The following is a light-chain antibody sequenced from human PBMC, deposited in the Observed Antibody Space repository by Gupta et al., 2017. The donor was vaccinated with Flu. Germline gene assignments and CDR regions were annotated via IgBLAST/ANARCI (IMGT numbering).Light chain of an antibody. J-gene: IGLJ1*01. CDR2: EVS. CDR1: SSDVGSYNR. Sequence: SVTISCTGTSSDVGSYNRVSWYQQPPGTAPKLMIFEVSNRPSGVPDRFSGSKSGNTASLTISGLQAEDEADYYSSSYTSSSTAVFGTGTKVTVL. V-gene: IGLV2-18*02. CDR3: SSYTSSSTAV.